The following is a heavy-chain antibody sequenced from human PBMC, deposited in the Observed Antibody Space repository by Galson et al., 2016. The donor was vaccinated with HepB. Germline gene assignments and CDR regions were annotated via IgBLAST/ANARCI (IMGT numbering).Heavy chain of an antibody. V-gene: IGHV3-74*01. CDR3: GRETCIGGSCYLDY. CDR1: GFTFSSYW. D-gene: IGHD2-15*01. Sequence: SLRLSCAASGFTFSSYWMHWVRQAPGKGLVWVSRINSDGSSATPADSVKGRFTISRDNAKNTLYLQLNSLRAEDTAVYHCGRETCIGGSCYLDYWGQGTLVTVSS. CDR2: INSDGSSA. J-gene: IGHJ4*02.